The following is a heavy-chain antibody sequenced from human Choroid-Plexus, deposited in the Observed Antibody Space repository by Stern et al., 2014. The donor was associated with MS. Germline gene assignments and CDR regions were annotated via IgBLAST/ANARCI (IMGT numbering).Heavy chain of an antibody. CDR3: ARDQRGITIFGVVTDYYYLGMDV. Sequence: VHLVESGAEVKKPGASVKVSCKTSGYIFTGYYIHWVRQAPGQGLEWMAWINPNTGGTKYAQKFQGGVAMSRDTSIITAYVELSSLTSDDTAVYYCARDQRGITIFGVVTDYYYLGMDVWGQGTTVTVSS. CDR1: GYIFTGYY. J-gene: IGHJ6*02. D-gene: IGHD3-3*01. CDR2: INPNTGGT. V-gene: IGHV1-2*02.